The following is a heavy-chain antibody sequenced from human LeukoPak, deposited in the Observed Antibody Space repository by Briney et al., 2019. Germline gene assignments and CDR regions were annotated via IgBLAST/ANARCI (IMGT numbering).Heavy chain of an antibody. J-gene: IGHJ4*02. Sequence: GGSLRLSCAASGFTVSSNYMSWVRQAPGKGLEWVSVIYSGGSTYYADSVKGRFTISRDNSKNTLYLQMNSLRAEDTAVYYCASRTMVRGVIIPYYFDYWGQGTLVTVSS. CDR2: IYSGGST. CDR1: GFTVSSNY. V-gene: IGHV3-66*01. D-gene: IGHD3-10*01. CDR3: ASRTMVRGVIIPYYFDY.